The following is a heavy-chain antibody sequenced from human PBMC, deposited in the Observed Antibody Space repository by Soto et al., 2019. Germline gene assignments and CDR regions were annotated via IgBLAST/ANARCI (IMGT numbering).Heavy chain of an antibody. CDR1: GGTFSSYA. J-gene: IGHJ3*02. V-gene: IGHV1-69*06. D-gene: IGHD2-2*02. CDR3: AREAGGYCSSTSCYTFPMTVGLGAFDI. Sequence: QVQLVQSGAEVKKPGSSVKVSCKASGGTFSSYAISWVRQAPGQGLEWMGGIIPIFGTANYAQKFQGRVTITADKSTSTAYMELSSLRSEDTAVYYCAREAGGYCSSTSCYTFPMTVGLGAFDIWGQGTMVTVSS. CDR2: IIPIFGTA.